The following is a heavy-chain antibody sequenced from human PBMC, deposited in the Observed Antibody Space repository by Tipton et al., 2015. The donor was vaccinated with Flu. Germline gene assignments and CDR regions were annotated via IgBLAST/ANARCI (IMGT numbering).Heavy chain of an antibody. CDR2: IIPIFGTA. V-gene: IGHV1-69*01. CDR3: ARDEHDSSGYYFYYGMDV. CDR1: GGTFSSYA. D-gene: IGHD3-22*01. Sequence: QVQLVQSGAEVKKPGSSVKVSCKASGGTFSSYAISWVRPAPGQGLEWMGGIIPIFGTANYAQKFQGRVTITADESTSTAYMELSSLRSEDTAVYYCARDEHDSSGYYFYYGMDVWGQGTTVTVSS. J-gene: IGHJ6*02.